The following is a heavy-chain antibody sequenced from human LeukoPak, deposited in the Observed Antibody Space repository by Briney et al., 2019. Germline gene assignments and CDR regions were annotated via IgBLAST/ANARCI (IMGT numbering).Heavy chain of an antibody. CDR2: ISRSSSII. D-gene: IGHD6-13*01. CDR1: GFTFSSYS. Sequence: GGPLRLSCAASGFTFSSYSMTWVRQAPGKGLEWVSYISRSSSIIYYADSVKGRFTISRDNAKNSLSLQMNSLRVEDTAVYYCARDMGITGADDCWGQGTLVIVSS. V-gene: IGHV3-48*01. CDR3: ARDMGITGADDC. J-gene: IGHJ4*02.